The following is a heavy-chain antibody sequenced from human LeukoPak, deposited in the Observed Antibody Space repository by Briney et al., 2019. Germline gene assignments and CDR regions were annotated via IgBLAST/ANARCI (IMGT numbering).Heavy chain of an antibody. D-gene: IGHD6-25*01. CDR3: ANIIRKYTSGYYYFDY. CDR2: ISFDGNNE. V-gene: IGHV3-30-3*01. Sequence: GGSLSLSCAASEFTFGSYALHWVRQAPGKGLEWVAAISFDGNNEYYADSVKGRFTISRDNSKNTLYLQMNSLRAEDTAVYYCANIIRKYTSGYYYFDYWGQGTLVTVSS. J-gene: IGHJ4*02. CDR1: EFTFGSYA.